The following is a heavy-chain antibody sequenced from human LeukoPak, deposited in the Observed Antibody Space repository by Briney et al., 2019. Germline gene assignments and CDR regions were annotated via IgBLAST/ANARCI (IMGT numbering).Heavy chain of an antibody. CDR2: IYTAGSI. V-gene: IGHV3-66*04. J-gene: IGHJ4*02. Sequence: GGSLRLSCKVSGFTVTSNSMSWVRQASGQGLEWVSFIYTAGSIYYSDSMKGRFTISIDNSKKTLYLQMNSLRAEETGGYYCARRAGAYTHPYDYWGQGTVVTVSS. CDR1: GFTVTSNS. CDR3: ARRAGAYTHPYDY. D-gene: IGHD3-16*01.